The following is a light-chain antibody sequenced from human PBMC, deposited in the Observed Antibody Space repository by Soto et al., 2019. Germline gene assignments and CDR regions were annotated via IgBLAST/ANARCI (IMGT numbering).Light chain of an antibody. CDR3: QQSYSSPQT. J-gene: IGKJ1*01. Sequence: DIQMTQFPSTLSAFVGDRVTVTCRASQSISTSLAWYQQKPGKAPKLLIYAASSLLGGVPSRFSGSGSGTDFTLTISSLQPEDFAIYYCQQSYSSPQTFGQGTKVDIK. CDR1: QSISTS. CDR2: AAS. V-gene: IGKV1-39*01.